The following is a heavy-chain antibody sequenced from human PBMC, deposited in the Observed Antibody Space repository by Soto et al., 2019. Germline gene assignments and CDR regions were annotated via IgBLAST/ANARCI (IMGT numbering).Heavy chain of an antibody. CDR2: ISWDGGST. J-gene: IGHJ6*02. CDR3: AKDIVRLYDSSGYGGYYYGMDV. Sequence: GGSVRLSCAASGFTFDDYTMHWVRQAPGKGLEWVSFISWDGGSTYYADSVKGRFTISRDNSKNSLYLQMNSLRTEDTAMYYCAKDIVRLYDSSGYGGYYYGMDVWGQGTTVTVSS. V-gene: IGHV3-43*01. CDR1: GFTFDDYT. D-gene: IGHD3-22*01.